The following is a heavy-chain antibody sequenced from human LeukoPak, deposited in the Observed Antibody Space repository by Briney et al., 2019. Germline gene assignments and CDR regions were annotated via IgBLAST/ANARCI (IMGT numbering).Heavy chain of an antibody. CDR3: ARTPTVTIYSNAFDI. J-gene: IGHJ3*02. V-gene: IGHV3-21*01. D-gene: IGHD4-17*01. CDR2: ISSSSSYI. Sequence: GGSLRLSCAASGFTFSSYSMNWVRQAPGKGLEWVSSISSSSSYIYYADPVKGRFTISRDNAKNTLYLQMNSLRAEDTAVYYCARTPTVTIYSNAFDIWGQGTMVTVSS. CDR1: GFTFSSYS.